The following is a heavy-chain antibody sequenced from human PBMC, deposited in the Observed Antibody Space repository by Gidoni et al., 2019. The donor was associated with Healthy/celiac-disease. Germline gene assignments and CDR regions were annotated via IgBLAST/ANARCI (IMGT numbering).Heavy chain of an antibody. J-gene: IGHJ3*02. CDR1: GGSISSGDYY. V-gene: IGHV4-30-4*01. Sequence: QVQLQESGPGLVKPSQTLSLTCPVSGGSISSGDYYWSWIRQPPGKGLEWIGYIYYSGSTYYNPSLKSRVTISVDTSKNQFSLKLSSVTAADTAVYYCAGGGGNCSGGSCYSDAFDIWGQGTMVTVSS. CDR3: AGGGGNCSGGSCYSDAFDI. CDR2: IYYSGST. D-gene: IGHD2-15*01.